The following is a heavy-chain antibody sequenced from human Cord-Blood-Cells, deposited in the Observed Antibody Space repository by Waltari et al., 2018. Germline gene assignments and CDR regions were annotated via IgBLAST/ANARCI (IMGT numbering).Heavy chain of an antibody. CDR3: ARWRSSSWYNWFDP. J-gene: IGHJ5*02. CDR2: IIPILGIA. CDR1: GGTLSSYA. V-gene: IGHV1-69*09. Sequence: HVQLVQSGAAVKKHGSSVTVSCKASGGTLSSYAISWVRQAPGQGLEWMGRIIPILGIANYAQKFQGRVTITADKSTSTAYMELSSLRSEDTAVYYCARWRSSSWYNWFDPWGQGTLVTVSS. D-gene: IGHD6-13*01.